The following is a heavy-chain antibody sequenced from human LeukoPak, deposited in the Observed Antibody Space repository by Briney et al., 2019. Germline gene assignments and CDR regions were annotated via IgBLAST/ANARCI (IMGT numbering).Heavy chain of an antibody. CDR2: IYFGGGT. J-gene: IGHJ4*02. V-gene: IGHV4-59*12. CDR3: ARDSSGWSNFDY. D-gene: IGHD6-19*01. CDR1: GGSFSSYY. Sequence: SETLSLTCTASGGSFSSYYWSWIRQPPGEGLECIGYIYFGGGTNCNPSLKSRATISVDTSKNQFSLKLSSVTAADTAVYYCARDSSGWSNFDYWGQGTLVTVSS.